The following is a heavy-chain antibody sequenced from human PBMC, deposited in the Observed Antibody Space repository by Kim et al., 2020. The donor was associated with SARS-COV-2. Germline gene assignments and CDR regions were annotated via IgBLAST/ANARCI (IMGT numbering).Heavy chain of an antibody. J-gene: IGHJ4*01. CDR2: MSYDGRRK. CDR1: GITISSYS. D-gene: IGHD3-16*01. Sequence: GGSLRLSCAASGITISSYSMHWVRQAPGKGLEWVAIMSYDGRRKYYGDSVRGRFTISRDNSENTAYLQMNNLRVEDTAVYYCARDRGWGLRELTHFDYWG. CDR3: ARDRGWGLRELTHFDY. V-gene: IGHV3-30-3*01.